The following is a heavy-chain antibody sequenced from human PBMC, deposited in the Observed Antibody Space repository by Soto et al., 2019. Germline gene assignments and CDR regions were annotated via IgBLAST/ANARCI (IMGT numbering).Heavy chain of an antibody. D-gene: IGHD2-2*01. V-gene: IGHV1-46*01. CDR1: GYTFTIYY. J-gene: IGHJ4*02. Sequence: GASVKVSCKASGYTFTIYYMHWVRQAPGQGREWMGIINPSGGSTSYAQKFQGRVTMTVDTSTSTIYMELSSLRSEDTAMYYCARETRHLSTSYYFDYWGQGTLVTVSS. CDR3: ARETRHLSTSYYFDY. CDR2: INPSGGST.